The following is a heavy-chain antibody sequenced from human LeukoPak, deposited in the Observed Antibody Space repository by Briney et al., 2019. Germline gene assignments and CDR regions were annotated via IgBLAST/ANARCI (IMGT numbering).Heavy chain of an antibody. D-gene: IGHD3-9*01. CDR2: ISYDGSNK. CDR1: GSTFSSYA. J-gene: IGHJ4*02. Sequence: PGGSLRLSCAASGSTFSSYAMHWVRQAPGKGLEWVAVISYDGSNKYYADSVKGRFTISRDNSKNTLYLQMNSLRAEDTAVYYCARRYFDWLFFDYWGQGTLVTVSS. CDR3: ARRYFDWLFFDY. V-gene: IGHV3-30-3*01.